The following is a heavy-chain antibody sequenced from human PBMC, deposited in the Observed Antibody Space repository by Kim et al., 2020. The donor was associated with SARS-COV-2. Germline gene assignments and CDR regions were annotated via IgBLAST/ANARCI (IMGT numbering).Heavy chain of an antibody. CDR1: GFTFSSYW. CDR2: INSDGSST. V-gene: IGHV3-74*01. J-gene: IGHJ4*02. Sequence: GGSLRLSCAASGFTFSSYWMHWVRQAPGKGLVWVSRINSDGSSTSYADSVKGRFTISRDNAKNTLYLQMNSLRAEDTAVYYCAREERGILTGYYGLDYWGQGTLVTVSS. CDR3: AREERGILTGYYGLDY. D-gene: IGHD3-9*01.